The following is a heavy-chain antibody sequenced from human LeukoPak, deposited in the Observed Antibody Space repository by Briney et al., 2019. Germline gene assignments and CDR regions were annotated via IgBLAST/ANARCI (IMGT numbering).Heavy chain of an antibody. CDR2: ISYDGSNK. CDR1: GFSFEDFA. CDR3: ARDRSQRAYSYGPDGE. J-gene: IGHJ4*02. V-gene: IGHV3-30*01. D-gene: IGHD5-18*01. Sequence: GGSLRLSCRSSGFSFEDFAMGWVRQAPGKGLEWVAVISYDGSNKFYADSVKGRFTISRDNSKNTLFLQMNSLRAEDTAVYYCARDRSQRAYSYGPDGEWGQGTLVTVSS.